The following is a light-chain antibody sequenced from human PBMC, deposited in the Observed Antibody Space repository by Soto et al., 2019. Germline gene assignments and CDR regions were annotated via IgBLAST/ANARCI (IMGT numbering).Light chain of an antibody. J-gene: IGKJ2*01. Sequence: EIVMTQSPATLSVSPGERATLSCRASQSVSSNLAWYQQKPGQAPRLLIYGASTRATGIPARFSGSGSGTELTLNISSLKSEDLAIYYCQQSTNWPYTFGQGTKLEIK. CDR1: QSVSSN. CDR3: QQSTNWPYT. CDR2: GAS. V-gene: IGKV3-15*01.